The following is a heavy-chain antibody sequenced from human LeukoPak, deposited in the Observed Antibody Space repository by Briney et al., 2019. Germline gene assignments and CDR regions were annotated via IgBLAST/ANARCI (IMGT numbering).Heavy chain of an antibody. CDR1: GFTFSSYA. CDR2: IPRNGGST. D-gene: IGHD3-16*01. V-gene: IGHV3-23*01. Sequence: GGPLRLSCAASGFTFSSYAMSWVRQAPGKGLEWVSSIPRNGGSTYYADSVKGRFTISRDNSKNTLYVQMNSLRVDDTAVYYCAKAPRFGDHAAEYFYYYMDVWGKGTTVTVSS. J-gene: IGHJ6*03. CDR3: AKAPRFGDHAAEYFYYYMDV.